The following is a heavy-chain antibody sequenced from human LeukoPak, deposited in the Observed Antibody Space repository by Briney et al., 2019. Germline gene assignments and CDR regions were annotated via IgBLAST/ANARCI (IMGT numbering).Heavy chain of an antibody. CDR1: GLTFSSYW. CDR3: ARGVYYSDC. CDR2: ISTDESST. Sequence: PGGSLRLSCVASGLTFSSYWMHWVRQAPGTGLVWVARISTDESSTIYADSVKGRFTISRDNAKNRLYLQMNSLRAEDTAVYYCARGVYYSDCWGQGTLVTVSS. J-gene: IGHJ4*02. V-gene: IGHV3-74*01.